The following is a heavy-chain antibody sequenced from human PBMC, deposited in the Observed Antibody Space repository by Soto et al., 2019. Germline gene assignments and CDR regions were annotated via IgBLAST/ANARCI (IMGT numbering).Heavy chain of an antibody. CDR1: GASITDGTYY. CDR3: ARHRSTYGSDWFRC. D-gene: IGHD2-2*01. CDR2: IYYSGST. V-gene: IGHV4-39*01. J-gene: IGHJ5*01. Sequence: QLQLQESGPGLVKPSETLSLTCTASGASITDGTYYWGWIRQSPAKGLEWIGSIYYSGSTYYNPSLDGRVTIFGDPPKTQASLRLTSVLPADTALHFCARHRSTYGSDWFRCWGQGTVVTASS.